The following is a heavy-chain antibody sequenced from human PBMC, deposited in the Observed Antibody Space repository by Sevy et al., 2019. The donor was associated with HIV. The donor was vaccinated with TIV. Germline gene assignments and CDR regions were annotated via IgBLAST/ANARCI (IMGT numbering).Heavy chain of an antibody. Sequence: RGYLRLSCAASGFTFSNAWMSWVRQAPGKGLERVGRIKSKTNGGTTEYAAPVKGRFTISRDDSKNTLYLQMNSLKTEDTAVYYCSTEGFSSGWYYFDYWGQGTLVIVSS. CDR3: STEGFSSGWYYFDY. CDR2: IKSKTNGGTT. J-gene: IGHJ4*02. V-gene: IGHV3-15*01. D-gene: IGHD6-19*01. CDR1: GFTFSNAW.